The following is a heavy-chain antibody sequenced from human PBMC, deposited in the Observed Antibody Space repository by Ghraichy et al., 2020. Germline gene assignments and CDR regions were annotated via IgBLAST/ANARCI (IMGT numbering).Heavy chain of an antibody. D-gene: IGHD6-6*01. J-gene: IGHJ5*02. V-gene: IGHV1-18*01. Sequence: ASVKVSCKASGYTFTSYGISWVRQAPGQGLEWMGWISAYNGNTNYAQKLQGRVTMTTDTSTSTAYMELRSLRSDDTAVYYCARDHSSSSYGWFDPWGQGTLVTVSS. CDR2: ISAYNGNT. CDR3: ARDHSSSSYGWFDP. CDR1: GYTFTSYG.